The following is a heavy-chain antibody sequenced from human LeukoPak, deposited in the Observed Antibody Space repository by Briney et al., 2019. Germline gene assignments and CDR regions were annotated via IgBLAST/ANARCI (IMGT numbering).Heavy chain of an antibody. V-gene: IGHV5-51*01. CDR2: IYPGDSDT. J-gene: IGHJ5*02. Sequence: GESLQISCKSSGYTFTSYWIGWVRQVPGKGLEWMGIIYPGDSDTRYSPSFQGQVTISADKYISTAYLQWSSLKASDTAMYYCATTTDSSGWYRGFDPWGQGTLVTVSS. D-gene: IGHD6-19*01. CDR3: ATTTDSSGWYRGFDP. CDR1: GYTFTSYW.